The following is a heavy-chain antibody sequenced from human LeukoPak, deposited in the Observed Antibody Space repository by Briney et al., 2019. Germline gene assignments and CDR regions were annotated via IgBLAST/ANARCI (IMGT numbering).Heavy chain of an antibody. CDR2: IYSGGST. CDR3: AKEQGRFWSGYYTYEAFDI. CDR1: GFTVSTNY. V-gene: IGHV3-53*05. D-gene: IGHD3-3*01. J-gene: IGHJ3*02. Sequence: GGSLRLSCAASGFTVSTNYMSWVRQAPGKGLEWVSLIYSGGSTYYSDSVKGRFTISRDNSKNTLYLQMNSLRAEDTAVYYCAKEQGRFWSGYYTYEAFDIWGQGTMVTVSS.